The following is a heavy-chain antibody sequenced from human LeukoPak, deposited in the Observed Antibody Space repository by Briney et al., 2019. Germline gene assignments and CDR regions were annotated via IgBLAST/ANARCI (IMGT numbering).Heavy chain of an antibody. D-gene: IGHD3-10*01. J-gene: IGHJ5*02. V-gene: IGHV1-18*01. CDR2: ISPYNGNT. CDR1: GYTFTSYG. Sequence: ASVKVSCKASGYTFTSYGINWVRQAPGQGREWVGWISPYNGNTNSAQKLQGRVTMTTDTSTTTAYMELRSLRSDDTAVYYCARTPRGLPSFNWFDPWGQGTLVTVSS. CDR3: ARTPRGLPSFNWFDP.